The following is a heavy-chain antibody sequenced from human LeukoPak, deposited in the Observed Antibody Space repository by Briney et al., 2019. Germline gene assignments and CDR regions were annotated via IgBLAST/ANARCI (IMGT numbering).Heavy chain of an antibody. CDR2: ISAYNGNT. J-gene: IGHJ3*02. Sequence: GASVKVSCKASGYTFTSYGISWVRQAPGQGLEWMGWISAYNGNTNYAQKLQGRVTMTTDTSTSTAYMELSSLRSEDTAVYYCASPGGDGSAVAFDIWGQGTMVTVSS. CDR3: ASPGGDGSAVAFDI. D-gene: IGHD2-21*02. V-gene: IGHV1-18*01. CDR1: GYTFTSYG.